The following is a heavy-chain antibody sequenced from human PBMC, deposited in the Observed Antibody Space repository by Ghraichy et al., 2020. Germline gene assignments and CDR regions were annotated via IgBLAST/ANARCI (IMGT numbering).Heavy chain of an antibody. CDR3: ATTDYYYYYIDV. V-gene: IGHV3-23*01. CDR2: IDGSGGST. J-gene: IGHJ6*03. CDR1: GFTFSSYA. Sequence: LSLTCAASGFTFSSYAMSWVRQSPGMGLEWVSAIDGSGGSTYYADSVKGRFTISRDNSKNTLYLQMNSLRAEDTAVYYCATTDYYYYYIDVWGKGTTVTVSS.